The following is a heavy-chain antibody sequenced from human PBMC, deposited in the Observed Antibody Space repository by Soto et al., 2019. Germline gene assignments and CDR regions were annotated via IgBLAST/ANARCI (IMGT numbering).Heavy chain of an antibody. V-gene: IGHV4-31*03. Sequence: PSETLSLTCTVSGGSISSGGYYWSWIRQHPGKGLEWIGYIYYSGSTYYNPSLKSRVTISVDTSKNQFSLKLSSVTAADTAVYYCARFDSTTYGEFDYWGQGTLVTVSS. CDR3: ARFDSTTYGEFDY. CDR2: IYYSGST. CDR1: GGSISSGGYY. J-gene: IGHJ4*02. D-gene: IGHD3-16*01.